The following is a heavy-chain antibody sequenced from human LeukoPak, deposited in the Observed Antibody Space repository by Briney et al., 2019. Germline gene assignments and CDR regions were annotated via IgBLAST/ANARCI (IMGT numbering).Heavy chain of an antibody. CDR2: ISSSSSTI. J-gene: IGHJ3*02. D-gene: IGHD5-18*01. CDR1: GFTFSSYS. Sequence: GGSLRLSCAASGFTFSSYSMNWVRQAPGKGLEWVSYISSSSSTIYYADSVKGRFTISRDNAKNSLYLQMNSLRAEDTAVYYCARDLGYSYGYGNAFDIWGQGTMVTVSS. V-gene: IGHV3-48*04. CDR3: ARDLGYSYGYGNAFDI.